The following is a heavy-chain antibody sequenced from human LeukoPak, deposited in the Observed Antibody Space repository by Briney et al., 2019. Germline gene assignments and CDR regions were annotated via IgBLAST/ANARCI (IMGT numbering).Heavy chain of an antibody. Sequence: PAETLSLTCSGSGGSISSYYWSWIRQPAGKGLECIGRIYSSGSTNYNPSLKSRVTMSIDTSKNQFSLKLSSVTAADTAVYYCARSLEPRVGVYYFDCWGQGTLVTVSS. D-gene: IGHD1-14*01. CDR1: GGSISSYY. J-gene: IGHJ4*02. V-gene: IGHV4-4*07. CDR3: ARSLEPRVGVYYFDC. CDR2: IYSSGST.